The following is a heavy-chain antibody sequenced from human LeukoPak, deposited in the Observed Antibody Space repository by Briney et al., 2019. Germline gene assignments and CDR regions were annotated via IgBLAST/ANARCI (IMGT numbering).Heavy chain of an antibody. J-gene: IGHJ6*03. V-gene: IGHV3-48*03. CDR1: GFTFSSYE. D-gene: IGHD1-26*01. Sequence: GGSLRLSCAASGFTFSSYEMNWVRQAPGKGLEWVSYISSSGSTIYYADSVKGRFTISRDNAKNSLYLQMNSLRAEDTAVYYCARDYRPAIYYYYMDVWGKGTTVTVSS. CDR2: ISSSGSTI. CDR3: ARDYRPAIYYYYMDV.